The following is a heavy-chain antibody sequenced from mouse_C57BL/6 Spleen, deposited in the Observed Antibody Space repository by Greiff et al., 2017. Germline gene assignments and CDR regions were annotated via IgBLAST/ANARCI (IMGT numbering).Heavy chain of an antibody. CDR2: INPNYGTT. Sequence: EVQLQQSGPELVKPGASVKISCKASGYPFTDYNMNWVKQSHGKSLEWIGVINPNYGTTSYNQKFKGKATLTVDQSSSTAYMQLNSLTSEDSAVYYCARGSYGYDPAWFAYWGQGTLVTVSA. J-gene: IGHJ3*01. V-gene: IGHV1-39*01. CDR3: ARGSYGYDPAWFAY. D-gene: IGHD2-2*01. CDR1: GYPFTDYN.